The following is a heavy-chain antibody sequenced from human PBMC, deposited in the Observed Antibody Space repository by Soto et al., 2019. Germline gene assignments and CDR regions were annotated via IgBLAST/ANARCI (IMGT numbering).Heavy chain of an antibody. CDR3: ARVQGTARKAFDV. V-gene: IGHV3-23*01. CDR2: VSGSAGTT. J-gene: IGHJ3*01. D-gene: IGHD6-6*01. CDR1: GFTFSIYV. Sequence: EVQLLESGGGLVQPGGSLRLSCEASGFTFSIYVMTWVRQAPGKGLEWVSAVSGSAGTTYYADSVKGRFSISRDNSKNTLYLQMNSLTADDTAVYYCARVQGTARKAFDVWGHGTMVTVSS.